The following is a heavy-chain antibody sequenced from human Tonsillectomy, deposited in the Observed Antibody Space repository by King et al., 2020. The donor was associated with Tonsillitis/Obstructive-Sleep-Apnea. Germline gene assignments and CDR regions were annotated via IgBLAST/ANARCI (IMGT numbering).Heavy chain of an antibody. Sequence: TLKESGPTLVKPTQTLTLTCTFSGFSLNTSGVGVGWIRQPPGKALEWLAVIFWNDDKRYSPSLKSRLTVTKDTSKNQVVLTMTNMDPVDTATYYCAPSPISLRFLEWSPYFQHWGQGTLVTVSS. J-gene: IGHJ1*01. D-gene: IGHD3-3*01. CDR3: APSPISLRFLEWSPYFQH. V-gene: IGHV2-5*01. CDR2: IFWNDDK. CDR1: GFSLNTSGVG.